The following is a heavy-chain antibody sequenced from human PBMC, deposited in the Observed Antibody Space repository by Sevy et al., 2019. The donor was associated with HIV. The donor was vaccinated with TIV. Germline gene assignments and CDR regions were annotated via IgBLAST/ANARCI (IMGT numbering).Heavy chain of an antibody. CDR3: ARAGVGEVRDSRDLYYYYGMDV. CDR2: INHSGST. J-gene: IGHJ6*02. Sequence: SETLSLTCAVYGGSFSGYYWSWIRQPPGKGLEWIGEINHSGSTNYNPSLKSRVTISVDTSKNQFSLKLSSVTAADTAGYYCARAGVGEVRDSRDLYYYYGMDVWGQGTTVTVSS. CDR1: GGSFSGYY. V-gene: IGHV4-34*01. D-gene: IGHD3-10*01.